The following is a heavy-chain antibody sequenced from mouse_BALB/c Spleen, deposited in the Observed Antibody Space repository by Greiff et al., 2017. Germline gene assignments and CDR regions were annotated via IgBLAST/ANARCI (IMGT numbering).Heavy chain of an antibody. J-gene: IGHJ4*01. V-gene: IGHV1-18*01. Sequence: EVQLQQSGPELVKPGASVKISCKASGYTFTDYTMHWVKQSHGKSLEWIGGINPNNGGTSYNQKFKGKATLTVDKSSSTAYMELRSLTSEDSAVYYCARRMMITGYAMGYWGQGTSVTVSS. CDR3: ARRMMITGYAMGY. CDR1: GYTFTDYT. D-gene: IGHD2-4*01. CDR2: INPNNGGT.